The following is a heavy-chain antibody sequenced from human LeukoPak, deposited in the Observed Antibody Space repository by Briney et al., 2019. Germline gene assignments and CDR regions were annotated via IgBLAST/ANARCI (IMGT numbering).Heavy chain of an antibody. V-gene: IGHV4-59*11. J-gene: IGHJ3*02. Sequence: PSETLSLTCTVSSGSISSHYWSWIRQSPERGLEWIGFIYYTGTTRYNPSLRGRVTMSVDSSRNHFSLKLTSMTAADTALYYCARLLKNDNAGDPDTFDMWGQGTMVTVSS. CDR3: ARLLKNDNAGDPDTFDM. D-gene: IGHD2-21*02. CDR2: IYYTGTT. CDR1: SGSISSHY.